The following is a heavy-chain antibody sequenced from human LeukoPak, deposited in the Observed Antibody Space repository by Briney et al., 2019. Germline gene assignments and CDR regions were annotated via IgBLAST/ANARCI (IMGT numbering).Heavy chain of an antibody. J-gene: IGHJ4*02. V-gene: IGHV3-48*03. CDR3: ATDYGEI. D-gene: IGHD4-17*01. CDR2: ITDSGSIT. CDR1: GFTFSSYE. Sequence: PGGSLRLSCAASGFTFSSYEMNWVRQAPGKGLEWVSYITDSGSITYYADSVQGRFTISRDNAKNSLYLQMNSLRAEDTAVYYCATDYGEIWGQGTLVTVSS.